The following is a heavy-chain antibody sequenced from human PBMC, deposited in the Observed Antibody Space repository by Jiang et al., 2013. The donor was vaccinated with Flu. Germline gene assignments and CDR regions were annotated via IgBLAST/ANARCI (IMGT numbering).Heavy chain of an antibody. CDR1: GYSFTSYW. D-gene: IGHD3-22*01. J-gene: IGHJ3*02. Sequence: VKKPGESLRISCKGSGYSFTSYWISWVRQMPGKGLEWMGRIDPSDSYTNYSPSFQGHVTISADKSISTAYLQWSSLKASDTAMYYCARCPDVGYYYDSRVAFDIWGQGTMVTVSS. CDR3: ARCPDVGYYYDSRVAFDI. V-gene: IGHV5-10-1*01. CDR2: IDPSDSYT.